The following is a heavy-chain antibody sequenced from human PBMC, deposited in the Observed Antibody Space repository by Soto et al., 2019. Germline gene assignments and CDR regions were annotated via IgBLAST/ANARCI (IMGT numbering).Heavy chain of an antibody. CDR3: ARRKSSSAIYYGMDG. CDR2: IDPSDSYT. J-gene: IGHJ6*02. CDR1: WYSFTSYW. D-gene: IGHD6-6*01. V-gene: IGHV5-10-1*01. Sequence: GESLKISCKGPWYSFTSYWISWVRQMPGKGLEWMGRIDPSDSYTNYSPSFQGHVTISADKSISTAYLQWSSLKASDTAMYYCARRKSSSAIYYGMDGWGQGTTVTVSS.